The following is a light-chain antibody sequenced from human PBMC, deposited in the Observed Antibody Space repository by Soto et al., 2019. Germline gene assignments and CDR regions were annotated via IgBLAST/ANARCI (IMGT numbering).Light chain of an antibody. CDR3: SSYTSSSPHVV. CDR1: SSDVGGYNY. V-gene: IGLV2-14*01. Sequence: QSALTQPASVSGSPGQSITISCTGTSSDVGGYNYVSWYQQHPGKAPKLMIYEVSNRPSGVSNRVSGSKSGNTASLTISGLQAEDEADFYCSSYTSSSPHVVFGGGTQLTVL. J-gene: IGLJ2*01. CDR2: EVS.